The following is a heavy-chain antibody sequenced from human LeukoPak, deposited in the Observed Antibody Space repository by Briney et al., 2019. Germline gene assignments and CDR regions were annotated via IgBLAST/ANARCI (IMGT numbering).Heavy chain of an antibody. V-gene: IGHV1-46*01. J-gene: IGHJ4*02. D-gene: IGHD6-19*01. Sequence: ASVKVSRKASGYTFTSYYMHWVRQAPGQGLEWMGIINPSGGSTSYAQNFQGRVTMTRDTSTSTVYMELSSLRSEDTAVYYCAREEYEQWLVGDYWGQGTLVTVSS. CDR2: INPSGGST. CDR3: AREEYEQWLVGDY. CDR1: GYTFTSYY.